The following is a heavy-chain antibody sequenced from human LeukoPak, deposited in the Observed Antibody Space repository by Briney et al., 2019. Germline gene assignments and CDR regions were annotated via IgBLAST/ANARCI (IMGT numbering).Heavy chain of an antibody. D-gene: IGHD1-26*01. CDR3: AKDLAPVGATHFDY. V-gene: IGHV3-23*01. J-gene: IGHJ4*02. CDR2: ISGSGGST. CDR1: GFTFSSYA. Sequence: PGGSLRLSCAASGFTFSSYAMSWVRQAPGKGLEWVAAISGSGGSTYYADSVKGRFTISRDNSKNTLYLQMNSLRAEDTAVYYCAKDLAPVGATHFDYWGQGTLVTVSS.